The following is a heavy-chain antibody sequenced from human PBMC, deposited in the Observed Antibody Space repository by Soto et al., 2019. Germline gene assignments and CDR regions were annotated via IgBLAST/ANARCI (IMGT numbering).Heavy chain of an antibody. CDR1: GCTFSSYA. CDR3: AREDSSWYYFDY. J-gene: IGHJ4*02. V-gene: IGHV3-30-3*01. Sequence: QVQLVESGGGVDQPGRSLRLSCAASGCTFSSYAMHWVRQAPGKGLEWVAVISYDGSNKYYADSVKGGFTISRDNSKNTLYRQMNSLRAEDTAVYYCAREDSSWYYFDYWGQGTLVTVSS. D-gene: IGHD6-13*01. CDR2: ISYDGSNK.